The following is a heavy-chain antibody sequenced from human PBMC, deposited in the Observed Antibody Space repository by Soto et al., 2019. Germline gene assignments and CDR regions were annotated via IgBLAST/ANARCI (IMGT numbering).Heavy chain of an antibody. CDR1: GFTFSTYA. D-gene: IGHD3-9*01. CDR3: ARAVRSGILTYYYYYMDV. CDR2: ISSNGGST. Sequence: PGGSLRLSCAASGFTFSTYAMSWVRQAPGKGLEYVSAISSNGGSTYYANSVKGRFTISRDNSKNTLYLQMGSLRAEDMAVYYCARAVRSGILTYYYYYMDVWGKGTTVTVSS. V-gene: IGHV3-64*01. J-gene: IGHJ6*03.